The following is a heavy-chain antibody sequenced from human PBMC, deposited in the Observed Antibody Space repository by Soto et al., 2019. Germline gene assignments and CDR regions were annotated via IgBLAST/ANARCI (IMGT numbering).Heavy chain of an antibody. V-gene: IGHV1-3*04. CDR2: ITTANGST. Sequence: ASVKVSCKASGYTFPINAIHWVRQVPGQRLEWMGCITTANGSTRYSQTFHGRVTITWDTSASIAYMELTGLRSEDSAMYYCARDPPGAGPNFDSWGQGTLVTVSS. CDR1: GYTFPINA. J-gene: IGHJ4*02. CDR3: ARDPPGAGPNFDS. D-gene: IGHD6-13*01.